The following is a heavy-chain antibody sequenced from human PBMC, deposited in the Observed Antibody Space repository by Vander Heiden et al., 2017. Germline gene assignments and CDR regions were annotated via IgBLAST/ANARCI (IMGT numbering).Heavy chain of an antibody. J-gene: IGHJ4*02. Sequence: EIQLLESGGGLVQPGGSLRLSCAASGFTFTNYAMFWVRQGPGKGLEWVSGLSGSGGNIYYADSVKGRFAISRDNSKNTLYLQMNGLRAEDTAVYYCAKEADTGSYHIDYWGQGTLVTVSS. D-gene: IGHD1-26*01. CDR3: AKEADTGSYHIDY. CDR2: LSGSGGNI. CDR1: GFTFTNYA. V-gene: IGHV3-23*01.